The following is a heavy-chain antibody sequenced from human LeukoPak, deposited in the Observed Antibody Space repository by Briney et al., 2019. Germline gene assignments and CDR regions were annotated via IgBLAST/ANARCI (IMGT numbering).Heavy chain of an antibody. D-gene: IGHD3-10*01. CDR1: GFSVSNNY. Sequence: GGSLRLSCAASGFSVSNNYMSWVRQAPGKGLEWVSVLFSGGNTYYADSVKGRFTISRDNSRNTLYLQMNSLRAEDTAVYYCARESGFGALFPHCMDVWGQGTTVTVSS. CDR3: ARESGFGALFPHCMDV. CDR2: LFSGGNT. J-gene: IGHJ6*02. V-gene: IGHV3-53*01.